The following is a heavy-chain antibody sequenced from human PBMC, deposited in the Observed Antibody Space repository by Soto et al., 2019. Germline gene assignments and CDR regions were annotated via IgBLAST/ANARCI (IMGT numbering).Heavy chain of an antibody. J-gene: IGHJ6*02. CDR2: IYHSGST. CDR1: GYSISSGYY. D-gene: IGHD3-3*01. V-gene: IGHV4-38-2*01. Sequence: PSETLSLTCAASGYSISSGYYWGWIRQPPGKGVEWFGSIYHSGSTYYNLSLKSRVTISVDTSKSQLSLKRSSVTAADTAVYYCARAGGEYDFWSGYYDEGDYYYGMDVWGQGTTVTVSS. CDR3: ARAGGEYDFWSGYYDEGDYYYGMDV.